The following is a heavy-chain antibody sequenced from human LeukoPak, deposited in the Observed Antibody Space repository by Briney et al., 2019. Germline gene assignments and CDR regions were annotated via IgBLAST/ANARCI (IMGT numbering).Heavy chain of an antibody. CDR3: ARDPGIVGDLDP. V-gene: IGHV1-2*06. J-gene: IGHJ5*02. CDR1: GYTFTGYY. CDR2: INPNSGGT. Sequence: ASVKVSCKASGYTFTGYYTHWVRQAPGQGLEWMGRINPNSGGTNYAQKFQGRVTMTRDTSISTAYMELSRLRSDDTAVYYCARDPGIVGDLDPWGQGTLVTVSS. D-gene: IGHD1-26*01.